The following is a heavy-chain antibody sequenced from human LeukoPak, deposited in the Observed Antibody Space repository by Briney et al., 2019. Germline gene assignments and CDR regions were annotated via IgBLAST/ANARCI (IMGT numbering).Heavy chain of an antibody. J-gene: IGHJ6*02. D-gene: IGHD1-26*01. V-gene: IGHV3-33*01. CDR2: IWYDGSNK. CDR1: GFTFSSYG. Sequence: GGSLLLSCAASGFTFSSYGMHGVRQAPGKGLEGVAVIWYDGSNKYYADSVKGRFTISRDNSKNTLYLQMNSLRAEDTAVYYCARVTVGATTYYYGMDVWGQGTTVTVSS. CDR3: ARVTVGATTYYYGMDV.